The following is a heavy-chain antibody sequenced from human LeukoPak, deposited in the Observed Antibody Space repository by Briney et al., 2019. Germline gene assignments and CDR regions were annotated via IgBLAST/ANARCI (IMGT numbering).Heavy chain of an antibody. Sequence: SETLSLTCTVSGESISRYYWDWIRQPPGMGLEWIGYIYYSGGPMYNPSLESRVTISVDTSESQFSLRLNSVTAADSAVYYCARCRNVYTRSCWLDSWGQGILVTVSS. CDR2: IYYSGGP. CDR1: GESISRYY. CDR3: ARCRNVYTRSCWLDS. D-gene: IGHD3-10*02. J-gene: IGHJ4*02. V-gene: IGHV4-59*01.